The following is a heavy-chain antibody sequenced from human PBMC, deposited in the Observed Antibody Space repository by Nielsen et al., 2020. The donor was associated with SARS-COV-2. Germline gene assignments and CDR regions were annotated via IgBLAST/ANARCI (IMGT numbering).Heavy chain of an antibody. CDR3: ARVGSYGDPEYLDY. V-gene: IGHV3-7*01. D-gene: IGHD4/OR15-4a*01. CDR1: GFNFRGYW. CDR2: IKLDGSEK. Sequence: ESLKISCVVSGFNFRGYWMTWVRQAPGKGLEWVGNIKLDGSEKYYVDSVKGRFTISRDNARNTLYLQMNSLRVEDTAVYYCARVGSYGDPEYLDYWGQGALVTVSS. J-gene: IGHJ4*02.